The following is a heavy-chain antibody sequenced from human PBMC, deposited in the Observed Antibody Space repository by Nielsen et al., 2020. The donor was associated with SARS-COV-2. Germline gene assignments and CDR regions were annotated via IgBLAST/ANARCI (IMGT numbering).Heavy chain of an antibody. D-gene: IGHD4-17*01. V-gene: IGHV3-30*04. J-gene: IGHJ6*02. CDR3: ARDAYGDLIYGMDV. CDR1: GFSFMTYN. CDR2: ILHYGGNV. Sequence: GESLKISCTASGFSFMTYNMHWVRQAPGKGLEWVSAILHYGGNVYHADSVKGRFTISRDNSRNTLYLQMNTLRPEDTAVYSCARDAYGDLIYGMDVWSRGTTVTVSS.